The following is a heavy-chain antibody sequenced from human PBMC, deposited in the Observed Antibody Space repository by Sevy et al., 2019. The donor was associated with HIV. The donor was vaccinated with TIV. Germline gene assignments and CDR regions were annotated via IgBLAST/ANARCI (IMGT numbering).Heavy chain of an antibody. V-gene: IGHV3-48*01. D-gene: IGHD6-13*01. J-gene: IGHJ4*02. CDR1: GFTFKTYN. Sequence: GGSLRLSCVASGFTFKTYNMNWVRQAPGKGLEWVSYITSSSSIIYYADSVRDRFTISRDNAKNSLYLQMNSLRPEDTAVYFCARDGLPAPAKFDYWGREPRSPSPQ. CDR3: ARDGLPAPAKFDY. CDR2: ITSSSSII.